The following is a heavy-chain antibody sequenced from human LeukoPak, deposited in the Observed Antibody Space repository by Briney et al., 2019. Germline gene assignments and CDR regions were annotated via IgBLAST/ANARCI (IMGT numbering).Heavy chain of an antibody. D-gene: IGHD1-14*01. CDR1: GGSISNYY. J-gene: IGHJ6*03. CDR3: ARGVLTPATRYNHSYYYMDV. CDR2: IYTSGST. Sequence: SETLSLTCTVSGGSISNYYCIWIRQPAGKGLEWIGRIYTSGSTNYNPSLKSRVTMSVDTSKNHFSLKLSSVTAADTAVYYCARGVLTPATRYNHSYYYMDVWGKGTTVTVSS. V-gene: IGHV4-4*07.